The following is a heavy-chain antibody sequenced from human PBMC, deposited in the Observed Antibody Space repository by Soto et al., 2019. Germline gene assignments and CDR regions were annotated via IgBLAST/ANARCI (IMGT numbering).Heavy chain of an antibody. CDR2: INHRGA. J-gene: IGHJ4*02. Sequence: GGSLRLSCEAPGFTFYSYGMSWVRQAPGKGLEWVSAINHRGALYADSVKGRFTISRDNSKNTLYLQMDSLRAEDTALYYCAKDVNLGNWGQGTLVTVSS. V-gene: IGHV3-23*01. CDR3: AKDVNLGN. CDR1: GFTFYSYG.